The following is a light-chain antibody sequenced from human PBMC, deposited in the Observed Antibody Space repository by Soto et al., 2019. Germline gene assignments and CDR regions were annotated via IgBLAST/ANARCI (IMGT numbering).Light chain of an antibody. Sequence: DIQMTQSPSSLSASVGDRVTITCRASQGIRNYLAWYQQKPGKVPKLLIYTASTLQSGVPSRFSGSGSGTNVSLTISSLQPEDVATYYCQKCDSAPLTFGPGTKVDIK. J-gene: IGKJ3*01. CDR1: QGIRNY. CDR3: QKCDSAPLT. V-gene: IGKV1-27*01. CDR2: TAS.